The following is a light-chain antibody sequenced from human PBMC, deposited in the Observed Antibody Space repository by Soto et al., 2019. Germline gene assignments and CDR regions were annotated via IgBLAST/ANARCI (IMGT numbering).Light chain of an antibody. CDR2: GAS. CDR3: QQYDNWSPLT. J-gene: IGKJ4*01. CDR1: QSVGSN. V-gene: IGKV3-15*01. Sequence: ERVMTQSPATLSVSPGERATLSCRASQSVGSNLAWYQQKPGQAPRLLIYGASTRATGIPARFSGTGSVTEFTLTISSLQSEDFAVYYCQQYDNWSPLTFGGGTKVEIK.